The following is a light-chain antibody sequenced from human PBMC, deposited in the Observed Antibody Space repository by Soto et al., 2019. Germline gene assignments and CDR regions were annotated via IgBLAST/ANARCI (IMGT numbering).Light chain of an antibody. Sequence: QSVLTQPPSASGTPGQRVTISCSGSSSNIGSNTVNWYQQLPGTAPKLLIYSNNQRPSGVPDRFSGSKSGTSASLAISGLQSEDEADYYCAAWDDSLKALVFGGGTKLTVL. CDR3: AAWDDSLKALV. J-gene: IGLJ2*01. V-gene: IGLV1-44*01. CDR2: SNN. CDR1: SSNIGSNT.